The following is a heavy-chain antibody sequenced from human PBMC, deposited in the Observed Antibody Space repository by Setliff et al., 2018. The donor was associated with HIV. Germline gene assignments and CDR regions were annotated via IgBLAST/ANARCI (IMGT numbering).Heavy chain of an antibody. CDR1: GGSISSSPYY. Sequence: LSLTCTVSGGSISSSPYYWGWIRQPPGKGLEWIGSIYYSGNTYYSPSLKSRVTILEDTSRNQFSLRLSSVTAADTAIYYCARVPTSSWYVTTQRTKEYFHHWGQGTLVTVSS. V-gene: IGHV4-39*07. CDR2: IYYSGNT. J-gene: IGHJ1*01. CDR3: ARVPTSSWYVTTQRTKEYFHH. D-gene: IGHD6-13*01.